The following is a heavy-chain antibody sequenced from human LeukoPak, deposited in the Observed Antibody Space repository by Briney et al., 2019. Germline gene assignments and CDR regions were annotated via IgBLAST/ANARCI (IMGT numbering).Heavy chain of an antibody. CDR2: IGSSGSTI. V-gene: IGHV3-11*04. Sequence: GGSLRLSCAASGFTFSDYHMTWIRQASGKGLEWVSYIGSSGSTIYYADSVKGRFTISRDNAKNSLYLQMNSLRAEDTAVYYCATYSSLNRREFQYWGQGTLLTVSS. CDR1: GFTFSDYH. CDR3: ATYSSLNRREFQY. D-gene: IGHD3-22*01. J-gene: IGHJ1*01.